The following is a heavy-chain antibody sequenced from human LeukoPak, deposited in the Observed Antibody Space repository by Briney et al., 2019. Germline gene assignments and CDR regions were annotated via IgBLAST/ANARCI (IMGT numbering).Heavy chain of an antibody. V-gene: IGHV1-2*02. CDR2: INPNSGGT. Sequence: GASVKVSCKASGYTFTGYYMHWVRPAPGQGLEWMGWINPNSGGTNYAQKFQGRVTMTRDTSISTAYMELSRLRSDDTAVYYCAVVDTAMVVGFDYWGQGTLVTVSS. CDR1: GYTFTGYY. CDR3: AVVDTAMVVGFDY. J-gene: IGHJ4*02. D-gene: IGHD5-18*01.